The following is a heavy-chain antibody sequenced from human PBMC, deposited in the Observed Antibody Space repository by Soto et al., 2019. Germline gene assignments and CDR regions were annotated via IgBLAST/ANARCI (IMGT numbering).Heavy chain of an antibody. J-gene: IGHJ6*03. CDR1: GGSISSYY. CDR2: IYYSGST. D-gene: IGHD6-13*01. V-gene: IGHV4-59*08. Sequence: PSETLSLTCTVSGGSISSYYWSWIRQPPGKGLEWIGYIYYSGSTNYNPSLKSRVTISVDTSKNQFSLKLSSVTAADTAVYYCARQVSSPDYYYYYYMDVWGNGTTVTVSS. CDR3: ARQVSSPDYYYYYYMDV.